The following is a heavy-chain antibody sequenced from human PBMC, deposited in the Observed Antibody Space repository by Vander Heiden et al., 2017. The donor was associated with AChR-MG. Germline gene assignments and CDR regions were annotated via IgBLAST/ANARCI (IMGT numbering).Heavy chain of an antibody. CDR2: IIPIFGTA. V-gene: IGHV1-69*01. Sequence: QVQLVQSGAEVKKPGSSVKVSCKASGGTFSSYAISWVRQAPGQGLEWMGGIIPIFGTANYAQKFQGRVTITADESTSTAYMELSSLRSDDTAVYYCARGGRCSSTSCYTPFDYWGQGTLVTVSS. J-gene: IGHJ4*02. D-gene: IGHD2-2*02. CDR1: GGTFSSYA. CDR3: ARGGRCSSTSCYTPFDY.